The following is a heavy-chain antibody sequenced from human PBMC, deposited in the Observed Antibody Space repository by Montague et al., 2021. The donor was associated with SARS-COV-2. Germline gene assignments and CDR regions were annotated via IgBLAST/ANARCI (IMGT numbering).Heavy chain of an antibody. J-gene: IGHJ3*02. D-gene: IGHD1-14*01. Sequence: SETLSLTCTVSGASVGSSGWGWIRQSPGKGLEWIGYFYSVGSTDYNPSLKSRATISRDTSKNQFSLKVRSVTAADTAVYYCARETMTADAFDIWGQGTMVTVPS. CDR1: GASVGSSG. CDR3: ARETMTADAFDI. V-gene: IGHV4-59*02. CDR2: FYSVGST.